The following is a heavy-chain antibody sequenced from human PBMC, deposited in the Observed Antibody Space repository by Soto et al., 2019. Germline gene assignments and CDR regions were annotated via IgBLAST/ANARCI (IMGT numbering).Heavy chain of an antibody. CDR2: INADNGNT. J-gene: IGHJ4*02. CDR1: GYTFTSYA. CDR3: ARDLAFCLSDY. Sequence: QVQLVQSGAEVKKPGASVKVSCKASGYTFTSYAIHWVRQAPGQRLEWMGWINADNGNTNYSQKFQGRVTIPRDTSASTAYMELSSLRSEDTAVYYCARDLAFCLSDYWGQGTLVTVSS. V-gene: IGHV1-3*01.